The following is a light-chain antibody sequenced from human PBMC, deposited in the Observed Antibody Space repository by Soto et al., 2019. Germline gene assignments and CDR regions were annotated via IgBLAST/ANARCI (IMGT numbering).Light chain of an antibody. CDR3: SSYTSSSRYI. V-gene: IGLV2-14*01. CDR2: DVT. Sequence: QSVLTQPASVSGSPGQSITISCTGTSSDVGDYNYVSWYQQHPGKAPKFMIYDVTIRPSGVSNRFSGSKSGNTASLTISGLRAEDEADYYCSSYTSSSRYIFGTGTKLTVL. J-gene: IGLJ1*01. CDR1: SSDVGDYNY.